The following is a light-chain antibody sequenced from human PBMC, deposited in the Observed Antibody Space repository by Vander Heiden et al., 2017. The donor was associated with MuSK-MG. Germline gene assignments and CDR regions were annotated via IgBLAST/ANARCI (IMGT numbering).Light chain of an antibody. J-gene: IGKJ2*01. Sequence: EIVMTQSPATLSVSPGDRAKLSCRASVSIISNLAWYQQKPGLAPRLLIYGASTRASGFPARFSGSESGTEFTLTIDGLESEDFAVYYCHQDSSWPYTFGQGTNVEIK. CDR1: VSIISN. CDR2: GAS. V-gene: IGKV3-15*01. CDR3: HQDSSWPYT.